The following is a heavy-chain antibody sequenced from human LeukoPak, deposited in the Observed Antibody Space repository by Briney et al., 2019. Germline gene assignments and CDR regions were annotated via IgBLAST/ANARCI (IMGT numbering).Heavy chain of an antibody. J-gene: IGHJ5*02. Sequence: PSETLSLTCTVSGGSISSGDYYWSWIRQPPGKGLEWIGYIYYSGSTYYNPSLKSRVTISVDTSKNQFSLKLSSVTAADTAVYYCARELGSIAVSWFDPWGQGTLVTVSS. CDR3: ARELGSIAVSWFDP. CDR1: GGSISSGDYY. D-gene: IGHD2-21*01. V-gene: IGHV4-30-4*01. CDR2: IYYSGST.